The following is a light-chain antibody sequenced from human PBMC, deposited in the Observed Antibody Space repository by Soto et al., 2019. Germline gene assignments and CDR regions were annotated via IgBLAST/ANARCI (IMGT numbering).Light chain of an antibody. CDR3: QSADYSGTYVV. V-gene: IGLV3-25*03. CDR1: PLPKQF. Sequence: SYGLTQPPSVSVSPGQTAEITCSGDPLPKQFAYWYQRKPGQAPLLVISKDTERPSGIPERFSGSSSGTTVTLTVSGVQAEDEADYYCQSADYSGTYVVFGGGTKVTVL. CDR2: KDT. J-gene: IGLJ2*01.